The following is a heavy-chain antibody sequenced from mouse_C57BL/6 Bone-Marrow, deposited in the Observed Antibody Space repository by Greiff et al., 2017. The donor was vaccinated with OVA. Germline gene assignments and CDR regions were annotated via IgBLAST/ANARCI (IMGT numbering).Heavy chain of an antibody. CDR2: IRNKANGYTT. J-gene: IGHJ2*01. CDR3: ASSTGTDYFDY. CDR1: GFTFTDYY. D-gene: IGHD4-1*02. Sequence: DVQLVESGGGLVQPGGSLSLSCAAFGFTFTDYYMSWVRQPPGKALEWLGFIRNKANGYTTEYSASVKGRFTISRDNSQSILYLQMNALRAEDSATYYCASSTGTDYFDYWGQGTTLTVSS. V-gene: IGHV7-3*01.